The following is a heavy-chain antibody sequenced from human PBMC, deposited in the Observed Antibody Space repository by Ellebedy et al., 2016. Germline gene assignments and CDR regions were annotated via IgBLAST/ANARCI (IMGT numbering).Heavy chain of an antibody. Sequence: GESLKISCAASGFTFSSYAMSWVRQAPGKGLEWVSAISGSGGNTYYVDSVKGRFTISRDNSKNTLYLQMNSLRAEDTAVYYCAKGELWSGDRNWFDPWGQGTLVTVSS. J-gene: IGHJ5*02. CDR2: ISGSGGNT. D-gene: IGHD3-3*01. CDR1: GFTFSSYA. V-gene: IGHV3-23*01. CDR3: AKGELWSGDRNWFDP.